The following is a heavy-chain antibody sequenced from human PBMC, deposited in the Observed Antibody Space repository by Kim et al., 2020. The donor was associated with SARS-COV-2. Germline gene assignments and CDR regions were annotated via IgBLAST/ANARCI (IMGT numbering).Heavy chain of an antibody. CDR3: AKTYYYGSGSYFEADSDY. Sequence: GGSLRLSCAASGFTFSSYGMHWVRQAPGKGLEWVAVISYDGSNKYYADSVKGRFTISRDNSKNTLYLQMNSLRAEDTAAYYCAKTYYYGSGSYFEADSDYWGQGTLVTVSS. J-gene: IGHJ4*02. CDR1: GFTFSSYG. D-gene: IGHD3-10*01. V-gene: IGHV3-30*18. CDR2: ISYDGSNK.